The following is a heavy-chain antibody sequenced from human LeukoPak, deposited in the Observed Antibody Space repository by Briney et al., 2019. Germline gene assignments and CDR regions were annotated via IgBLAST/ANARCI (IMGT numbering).Heavy chain of an antibody. CDR1: GGTFSSYA. D-gene: IGHD3-16*01. CDR3: ARNVFGGVSFDY. CDR2: IIPILGIA. J-gene: IGHJ4*02. Sequence: GASVKVSCKASGGTFSSYAISWVRQAPGQGLEWMGRIIPILGIANYAQKFQGRVTITADKSTSTAYMELSSLRSEDTAVYYCARNVFGGVSFDYGGKGTLVTVP. V-gene: IGHV1-69*04.